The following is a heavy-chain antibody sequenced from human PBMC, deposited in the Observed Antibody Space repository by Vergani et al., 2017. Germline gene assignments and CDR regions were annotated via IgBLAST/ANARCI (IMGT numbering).Heavy chain of an antibody. J-gene: IGHJ6*02. CDR3: ARGLTEVLVDATRGMDV. D-gene: IGHD2-15*01. CDR1: GGSFSGYY. CDR2: INHSGST. Sequence: QVQLQQWGAGLLKPSETLSLTCAVYGGSFSGYYWSWIRQPPGKGLEWIGEINHSGSTNYNPSLKSRVTISVDTSKNQFSLKLSSVTAADTAVYYCARGLTEVLVDATRGMDVWGQGTTVTVSS. V-gene: IGHV4-34*01.